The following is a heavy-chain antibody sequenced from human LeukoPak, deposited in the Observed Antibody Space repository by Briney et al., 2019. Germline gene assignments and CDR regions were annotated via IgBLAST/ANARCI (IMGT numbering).Heavy chain of an antibody. CDR2: ISSSSSYI. J-gene: IGHJ5*02. D-gene: IGHD4-17*01. V-gene: IGHV3-21*04. Sequence: GGSLRLSCAASGFTFSSYSMNWVRQAPGKGLEWVSSISSSSSYIYYADSVKGRFTISRDTSKNTLYLQINSLRVEDTAVYYCIVFGDSNHWGQGTLVTVSS. CDR1: GFTFSSYS. CDR3: IVFGDSNH.